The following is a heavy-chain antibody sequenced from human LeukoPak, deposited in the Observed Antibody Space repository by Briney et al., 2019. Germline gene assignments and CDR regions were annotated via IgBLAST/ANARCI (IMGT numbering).Heavy chain of an antibody. CDR2: IGTAGDT. Sequence: PGGSLRLSCAASGFTFSSYDMHWVRQATGKGLEWVSAIGTAGDTYYPGSVKGRFTISRENAKNSLYLQMNSLRVEDTAVYYCARDSESWTETGPRFDYWGQGTLVTVSS. J-gene: IGHJ4*02. CDR3: ARDSESWTETGPRFDY. CDR1: GFTFSSYD. D-gene: IGHD3-9*01. V-gene: IGHV3-13*01.